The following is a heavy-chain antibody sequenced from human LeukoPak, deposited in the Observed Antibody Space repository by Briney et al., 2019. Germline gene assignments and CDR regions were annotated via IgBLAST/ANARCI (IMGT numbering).Heavy chain of an antibody. Sequence: GGSLRLSCTASGFTFGDYAMSWVRQAPGKGLEWVGFIRSKAYGGTTEYAASVKGRFTISRDDSKSIAYLQMNSLKTEDTAVYYCTRSWYLDYYYYGMDVWGQGTTVTVSS. CDR1: GFTFGDYA. V-gene: IGHV3-49*04. J-gene: IGHJ6*02. D-gene: IGHD6-13*01. CDR2: IRSKAYGGTT. CDR3: TRSWYLDYYYYGMDV.